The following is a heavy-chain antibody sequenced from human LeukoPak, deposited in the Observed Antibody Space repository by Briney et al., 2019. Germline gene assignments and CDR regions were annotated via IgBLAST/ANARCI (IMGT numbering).Heavy chain of an antibody. CDR2: ISWNSGSI. D-gene: IGHD6-19*01. CDR1: GFTFDDYA. Sequence: PGGSLRLSCAASGFTFDDYAMHWVRQAPGKGLEWVSGISWNSGSIGYADSVKGRFTISRDNSKNTLYLQMNSLRAEDTAVYYCAKVGQWLPNNWFDPWGQGTLVTVSS. J-gene: IGHJ5*02. V-gene: IGHV3-9*01. CDR3: AKVGQWLPNNWFDP.